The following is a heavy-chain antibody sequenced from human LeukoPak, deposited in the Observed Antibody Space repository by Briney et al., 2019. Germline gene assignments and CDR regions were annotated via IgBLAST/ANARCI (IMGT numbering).Heavy chain of an antibody. CDR1: GGSISSGSYY. V-gene: IGHV4-61*02. D-gene: IGHD3-3*01. CDR2: IYTSGST. Sequence: PSETLSLTCTVSGGSISSGSYYWSWIRQPAGKGLEWIGRIYTSGSTNYNPSLKSQVTMSIDTSKNQFSLKLSSVTAADTAVYYCARDLLSDYYMDVWGKGTTVTVSS. J-gene: IGHJ6*03. CDR3: ARDLLSDYYMDV.